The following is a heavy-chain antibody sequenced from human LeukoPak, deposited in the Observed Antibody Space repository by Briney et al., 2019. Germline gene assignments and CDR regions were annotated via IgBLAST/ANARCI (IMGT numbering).Heavy chain of an antibody. CDR3: ARDRGSIDDFWSGSFGP. J-gene: IGHJ5*02. CDR2: IYSGGST. Sequence: GGSLRLSCAASGFTVSSNYMSWVRQAPGKGLEWVSVIYSGGSTYYADSVKGRFTISRDNSKNTLYLQMNSLRAEDTAVYYCARDRGSIDDFWSGSFGPWGQGTLVTVSS. V-gene: IGHV3-53*01. D-gene: IGHD3-3*01. CDR1: GFTVSSNY.